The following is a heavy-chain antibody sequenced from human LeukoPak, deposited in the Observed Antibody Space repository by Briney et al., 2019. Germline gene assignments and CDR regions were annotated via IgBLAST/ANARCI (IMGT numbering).Heavy chain of an antibody. CDR1: GFTFSTYA. J-gene: IGHJ4*02. D-gene: IGHD2-15*01. CDR3: AKGDCSGGSCYSFDY. V-gene: IGHV3-23*01. Sequence: GGSLRLSCAASGFTFSTYAMTRVRQAPGQGLEWVSAISATGGTTYYADSVKGRFTMSRDNSKNTLYLQLNSLRAEDTAIYYCAKGDCSGGSCYSFDYWGQGTLVTVSS. CDR2: ISATGGTT.